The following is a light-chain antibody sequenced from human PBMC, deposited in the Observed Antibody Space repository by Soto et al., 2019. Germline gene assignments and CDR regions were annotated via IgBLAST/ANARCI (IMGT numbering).Light chain of an antibody. CDR1: QSVNSNF. CDR2: SAS. V-gene: IGKV3-20*01. Sequence: EIVLTQSPGTLSLSPGERATLSCRASQSVNSNFLAWYQQRPGQAPSLLIYSASIRATGIPDRFSGSGSGTDFTLTISGLEPEDFAIYYCQQYGSSFRYTFGQGTKLQIK. CDR3: QQYGSSFRYT. J-gene: IGKJ2*01.